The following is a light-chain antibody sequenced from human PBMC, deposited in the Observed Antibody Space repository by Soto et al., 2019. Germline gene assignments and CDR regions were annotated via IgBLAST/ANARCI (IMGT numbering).Light chain of an antibody. V-gene: IGLV1-47*01. J-gene: IGLJ1*01. Sequence: QSVLTQPPSASGTPGQRATISCSGSSSNIGSKYVYWYQQLPGTAPKLLIYRNNQRPSGVPDRFSGSKSGTSASLAISGLRSDDESDYYCAAWDDSLSGLYVFGTGTKVTVL. CDR2: RNN. CDR1: SSNIGSKY. CDR3: AAWDDSLSGLYV.